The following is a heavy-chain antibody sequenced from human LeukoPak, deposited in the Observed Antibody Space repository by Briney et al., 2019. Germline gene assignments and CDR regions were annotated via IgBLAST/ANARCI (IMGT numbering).Heavy chain of an antibody. V-gene: IGHV4-34*01. J-gene: IGHJ5*01. CDR1: GGSFSGYY. CDR2: ISHSGST. Sequence: PSETTSLTCGVHGGSFSGYYWSWIRQPPGKGLEWIGEISHSGSTTYSPSLKSRVIISVDTSKNHLSLNLTSVTAADTAVYYCARVLGRWYKWFDSWGQGTLVTVSS. CDR3: ARVLGRWYKWFDS. D-gene: IGHD5-24*01.